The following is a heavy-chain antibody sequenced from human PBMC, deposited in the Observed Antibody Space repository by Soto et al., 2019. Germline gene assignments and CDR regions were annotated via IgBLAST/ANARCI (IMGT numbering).Heavy chain of an antibody. Sequence: GSGPTLVNPTPPLTLTCTFSGFSLSARGVGVGWIRQPPGKALEWLALIYWNDDKRYSPSLQSRLTITKDASKNQVVFSMTNVDPADTATYYCAHSPWGAAPDYWGQGTLVTVSS. CDR2: IYWNDDK. CDR3: AHSPWGAAPDY. CDR1: GFSLSARGVG. J-gene: IGHJ4*02. D-gene: IGHD3-16*01. V-gene: IGHV2-5*01.